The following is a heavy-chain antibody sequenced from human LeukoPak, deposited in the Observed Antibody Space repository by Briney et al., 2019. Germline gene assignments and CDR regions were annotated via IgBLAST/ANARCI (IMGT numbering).Heavy chain of an antibody. CDR2: INPSGGST. Sequence: ASVKVSCKASGYTFTGYYMHWVRQAPGQGLEWMGIINPSGGSTSYAQKFQGRVTMTRDMSTSTAYMELSSLRSEDTAVYYCAREQVDSSGYYGRDQAFDYWGQGTLVTVSS. J-gene: IGHJ4*02. CDR3: AREQVDSSGYYGRDQAFDY. V-gene: IGHV1-46*01. CDR1: GYTFTGYY. D-gene: IGHD3-22*01.